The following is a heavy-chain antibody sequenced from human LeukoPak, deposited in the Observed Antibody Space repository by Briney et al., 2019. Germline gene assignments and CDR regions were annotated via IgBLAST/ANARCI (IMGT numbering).Heavy chain of an antibody. CDR1: GDSITNSNYY. CDR2: IFYNGGP. J-gene: IGHJ5*02. Sequence: SETLSLTCTTSGDSITNSNYYWGWVRQSPGRGLEWLGNIFYNGGPYYNPSLKSRVTISVDTSKNQFSLKLSSVTAADTAVYYCARDLGQGGSDPWGQGTLVTVSS. CDR3: ARDLGQGGSDP. V-gene: IGHV4-39*07.